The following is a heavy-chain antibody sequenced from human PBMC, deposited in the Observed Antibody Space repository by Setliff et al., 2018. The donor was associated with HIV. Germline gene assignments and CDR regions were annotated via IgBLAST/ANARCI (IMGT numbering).Heavy chain of an antibody. D-gene: IGHD2-15*01. V-gene: IGHV1-46*01. CDR3: ARVEGATATPTD. CDR2: MYTSGGGA. CDR1: GYSFTTYY. J-gene: IGHJ4*02. Sequence: ASVKVSCKTSGYSFTTYYIHWMRQAPGQGLEWVGLMYTSGGGAKYAQKFQGRVTMTRDTSTRTVYMELSSLRSEDTAVYYCARVEGATATPTDWGQGTLVTVSS.